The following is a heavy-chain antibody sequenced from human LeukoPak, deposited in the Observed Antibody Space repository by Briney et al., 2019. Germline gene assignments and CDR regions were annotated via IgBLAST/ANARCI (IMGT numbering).Heavy chain of an antibody. J-gene: IGHJ4*02. CDR3: ARNLYDSSGSMGIYTFDY. CDR1: GGSISSYY. V-gene: IGHV4-59*01. CDR2: IYYSGST. D-gene: IGHD3-22*01. Sequence: SETLSLTCTVSGGSISSYYWSWIRQPPGKGLEWIGYIYYSGSTNCDRSLKSRVTISVDTSKNQFSLKLNSVTAADTAVYYCARNLYDSSGSMGIYTFDYWGQGTLVIVSS.